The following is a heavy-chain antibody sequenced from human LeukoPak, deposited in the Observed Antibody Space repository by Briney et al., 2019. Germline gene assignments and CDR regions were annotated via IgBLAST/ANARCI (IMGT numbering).Heavy chain of an antibody. CDR3: ARGGGNYYYYYMDV. J-gene: IGHJ6*03. CDR1: GYTFTSYD. Sequence: ASVKASCKASGYTFTSYDINWVRQATGQGLEWMGWMNPNSGNTGYAQKFQGRVTMTRNTSISTAYMELSSLRSEDTAVYYCARGGGNYYYYYMDVWGKGTTVTISS. CDR2: MNPNSGNT. V-gene: IGHV1-8*01.